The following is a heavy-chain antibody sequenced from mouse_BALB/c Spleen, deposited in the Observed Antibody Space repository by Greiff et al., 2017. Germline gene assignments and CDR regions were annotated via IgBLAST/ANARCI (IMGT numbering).Heavy chain of an antibody. CDR3: ARHVNSLWYFDV. D-gene: IGHD6-2*01. CDR1: GFAFSSYD. V-gene: IGHV5-12-1*01. Sequence: EVKLVESGGGLVKPGGSLKLSCAASGFAFSSYDMSWVRQTPEKRLEWVAYISSGGGSTYYPDTVKGRFTISRDNAKNTLYLQMSSLKSEDTAMYYCARHVNSLWYFDVWGAGTTVTVSS. J-gene: IGHJ1*01. CDR2: ISSGGGST.